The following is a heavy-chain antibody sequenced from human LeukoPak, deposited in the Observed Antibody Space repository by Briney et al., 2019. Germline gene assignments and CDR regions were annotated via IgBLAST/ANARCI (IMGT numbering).Heavy chain of an antibody. CDR1: GFTFSSYS. D-gene: IGHD5-12*01. Sequence: PGGSLRLSCAASGFTFSSYSMHWVRQAPGKGLEWVSGINWNGGSTGYADSVKGRFTISRDNAKNSLYLQMNSLRAEDTAVYYCASGMVATLAGGAFDIWGQGTMVTVSS. J-gene: IGHJ3*02. V-gene: IGHV3-20*04. CDR2: INWNGGST. CDR3: ASGMVATLAGGAFDI.